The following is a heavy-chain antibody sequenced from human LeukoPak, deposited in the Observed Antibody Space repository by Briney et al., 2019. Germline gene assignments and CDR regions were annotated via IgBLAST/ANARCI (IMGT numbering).Heavy chain of an antibody. CDR3: ARMGYSSVWTNSYFDY. CDR2: ISSTSTYI. V-gene: IGHV3-21*01. D-gene: IGHD6-19*01. J-gene: IGHJ4*02. Sequence: GGSLRLSCAASGFTFSSYSMNWVRQAPGKGLEWVSSISSTSTYIDYADSVKGRFTISRDNAKNSLYLQMNSLRAEDTAVYYCARMGYSSVWTNSYFDYWGQGTLVTVSS. CDR1: GFTFSSYS.